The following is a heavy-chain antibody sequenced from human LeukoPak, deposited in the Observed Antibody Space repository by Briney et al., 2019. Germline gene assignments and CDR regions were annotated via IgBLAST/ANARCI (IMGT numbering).Heavy chain of an antibody. J-gene: IGHJ6*04. CDR1: GGSFSGYY. D-gene: IGHD2-8*01. V-gene: IGHV4-4*08. Sequence: SETLSLTCAVYGGSFSGYYWSWIRQPPGKGLEWIGRIYTSGSTNYNPSLKSRVTISVDTSKNQFSLKLSSVTAADTAVYYCARASVLLDVWGKGTTVTVSS. CDR2: IYTSGST. CDR3: ARASVLLDV.